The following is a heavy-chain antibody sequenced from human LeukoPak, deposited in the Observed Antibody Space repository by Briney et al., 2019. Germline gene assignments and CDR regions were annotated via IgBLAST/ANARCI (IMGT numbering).Heavy chain of an antibody. Sequence: GAAVKVSCKASGGTFSSYAISWVRQAPGQGLEWMGGIIPIFGTANYAQKFQGRVTITRNTSISTAYVELSSLRSEDTAVYYCARGRYSYTYYFDYWGQGTLVTVSS. CDR1: GGTFSSYA. D-gene: IGHD5-18*01. J-gene: IGHJ4*02. CDR2: IIPIFGTA. CDR3: ARGRYSYTYYFDY. V-gene: IGHV1-69*05.